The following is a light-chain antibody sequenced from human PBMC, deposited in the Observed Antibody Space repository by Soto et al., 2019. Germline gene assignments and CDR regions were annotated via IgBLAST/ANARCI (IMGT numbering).Light chain of an antibody. V-gene: IGKV3-15*01. J-gene: IGKJ1*01. CDR1: QSVSSN. CDR2: GAS. CDR3: QQYNNWPRT. Sequence: EIVMTQSPATLSVSPGERATLSCRASQSVSSNLAWYQQNPGQAPRLLIYGASTRATGIPGRFSGSGSGTEFTLTITSLQSEDFAVYYCQQYNNWPRTFGHGTKVEIK.